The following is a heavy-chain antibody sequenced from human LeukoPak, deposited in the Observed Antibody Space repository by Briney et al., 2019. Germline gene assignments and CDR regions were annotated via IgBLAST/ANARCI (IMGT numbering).Heavy chain of an antibody. J-gene: IGHJ4*02. V-gene: IGHV6-1*01. Sequence: SQTLSLTCAISGDSVSTNNAAWHWLGQSPSRGLEWLGRAYYRSKWYYDYAVSVKSRITINPDTSKNHFSLQLNSVTPEDTAVYYCARDPGAGDFDYWARGTLVTVSS. D-gene: IGHD6-19*01. CDR3: ARDPGAGDFDY. CDR2: AYYRSKWYY. CDR1: GDSVSTNNAA.